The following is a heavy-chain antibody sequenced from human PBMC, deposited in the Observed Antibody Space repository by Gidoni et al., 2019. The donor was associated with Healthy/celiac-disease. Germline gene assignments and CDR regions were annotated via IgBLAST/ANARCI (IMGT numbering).Heavy chain of an antibody. D-gene: IGHD1-26*01. V-gene: IGHV3-23*01. CDR2: ISGSGGST. CDR3: AKDSGSYGRARFDP. J-gene: IGHJ5*02. CDR1: GFPFSRYA. Sequence: EVQLLDSGGGLVQPGGSLRLSCASSGFPFSRYAMSWVRQAPGKGLEWVSAISGSGGSTYYADSVKGRFTISRDNSKNTLYLQMNSLRAEDTAVYYCAKDSGSYGRARFDPWGQGTLVTVSS.